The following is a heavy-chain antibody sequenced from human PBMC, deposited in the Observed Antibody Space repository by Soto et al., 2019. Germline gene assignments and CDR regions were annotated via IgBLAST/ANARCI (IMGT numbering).Heavy chain of an antibody. V-gene: IGHV3-53*01. CDR1: GISVNNNY. D-gene: IGHD2-15*01. J-gene: IGHJ4*02. Sequence: LRLSCAASGISVNNNYMSWVRQAPGKGLEWVSVLYSNGGTHYADSLKGRFTISRDTSRNTVFLNMSSLRPEDTAVYYCARGYCSGGSCYVFDFWGQGTKVTVSS. CDR3: ARGYCSGGSCYVFDF. CDR2: LYSNGGT.